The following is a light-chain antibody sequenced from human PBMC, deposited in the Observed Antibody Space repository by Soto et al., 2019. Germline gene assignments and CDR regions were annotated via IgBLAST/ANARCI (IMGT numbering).Light chain of an antibody. V-gene: IGKV3-11*01. J-gene: IGKJ4*01. CDR1: QSVNIY. Sequence: EIVLTQSPATLSLSPGEIATLSCRSIQSVNIYLAWYQQKPGQAPRLLIYDASNRATGIPARFSGSGSGTDFTLTISSLEPEDIEVYYCQQRSNWRVTFGGGTKVDIK. CDR2: DAS. CDR3: QQRSNWRVT.